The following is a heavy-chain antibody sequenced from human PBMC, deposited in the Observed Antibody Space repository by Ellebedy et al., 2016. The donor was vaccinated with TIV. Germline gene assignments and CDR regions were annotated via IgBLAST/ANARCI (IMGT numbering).Heavy chain of an antibody. D-gene: IGHD4-17*01. J-gene: IGHJ4*02. Sequence: MPSETLSLTCTVSGGSISSGDYYWSWIRQPPGKDLEWIGYSYYSGSTNYNPSLKSRVTISVDTSKNQFSLKLSSVTAADTAVYYCARRKDYADYEGVYYFDYWGQGTLDTVSS. CDR1: GGSISSGDYY. CDR3: ARRKDYADYEGVYYFDY. CDR2: SYYSGST. V-gene: IGHV4-61*08.